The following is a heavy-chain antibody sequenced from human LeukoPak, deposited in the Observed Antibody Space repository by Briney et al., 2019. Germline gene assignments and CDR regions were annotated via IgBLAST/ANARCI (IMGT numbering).Heavy chain of an antibody. Sequence: GGSLRLSCAASGFTFSEYYMSWIRQAPGKGLEWVSYISSSGSFIYYADSVKGRFTISRDNAKNSLYLQMNSLRAEDTAVYYCAREPYYYDSSGYISDYWGQGTLVTVSS. D-gene: IGHD3-22*01. J-gene: IGHJ4*02. CDR3: AREPYYYDSSGYISDY. V-gene: IGHV3-11*01. CDR2: ISSSGSFI. CDR1: GFTFSEYY.